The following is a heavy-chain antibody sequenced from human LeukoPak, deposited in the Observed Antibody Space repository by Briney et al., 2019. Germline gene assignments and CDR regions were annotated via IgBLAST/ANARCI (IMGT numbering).Heavy chain of an antibody. V-gene: IGHV3-48*03. CDR1: GFTFSSYE. CDR2: ISSSGSTI. J-gene: IGHJ4*02. CDR3: ASWEMATTTGFDY. D-gene: IGHD5-24*01. Sequence: GGSLRLSCAASGFTFSSYEMNWVRQAPGKGLEWVSYISSSGSTIYYADSVKGRFTISRDNAKNSLYPQMNSLRAEDTAVYYCASWEMATTTGFDYWGQGTLVTVSS.